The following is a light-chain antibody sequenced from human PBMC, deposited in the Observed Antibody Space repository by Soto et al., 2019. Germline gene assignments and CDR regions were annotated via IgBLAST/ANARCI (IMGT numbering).Light chain of an antibody. Sequence: EIVMTQSPATLSVSPGERATLSCRASQSVSTNLAWYQQKPGQAPRLLIYGASTRATDIPARFSGSGSGTGFTLTISSLQSEDVAVYYCQQYNSWPPWAFGQGTKVEI. J-gene: IGKJ1*01. CDR3: QQYNSWPPWA. CDR2: GAS. CDR1: QSVSTN. V-gene: IGKV3-15*01.